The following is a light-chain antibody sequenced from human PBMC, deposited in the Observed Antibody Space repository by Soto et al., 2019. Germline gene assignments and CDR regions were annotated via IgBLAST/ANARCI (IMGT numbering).Light chain of an antibody. J-gene: IGKJ1*01. V-gene: IGKV1-5*01. CDR1: QSISDY. CDR2: DAS. CDR3: QQYYTYWHM. Sequence: IQMTQSPSTLSASVGDRVTITCRASQSISDYLAWYQQKPGKAPKLLIYDASNLESGVPSTFSGSGSGTEFSLTISSLQPDDFATYYCQQYYTYWHMFGQRGKVDI.